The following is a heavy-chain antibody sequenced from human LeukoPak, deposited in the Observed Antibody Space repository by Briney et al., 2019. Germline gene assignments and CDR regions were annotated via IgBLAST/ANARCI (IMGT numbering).Heavy chain of an antibody. V-gene: IGHV4-59*08. CDR2: IYYSGST. CDR3: ARVGGTMVRGAEYYYYYYGMDV. D-gene: IGHD3-10*01. CDR1: GGSISSYY. J-gene: IGHJ6*02. Sequence: SETLSLTCTVSGGSISSYYWSWIRQPPGKGLEWIGYIYYSGSTYYNPSLKSRVTISVDTSKNQFSLKLSSVTAADTAVYYCARVGGTMVRGAEYYYYYYGMDVWGQGTTVTVSS.